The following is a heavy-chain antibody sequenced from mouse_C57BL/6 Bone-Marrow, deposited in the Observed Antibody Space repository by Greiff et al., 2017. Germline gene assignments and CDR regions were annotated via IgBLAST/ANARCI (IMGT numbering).Heavy chain of an antibody. V-gene: IGHV1-26*01. CDR1: GYTFTDYY. J-gene: IGHJ2*01. Sequence: EVQLQQSGPELVKPGASVKISCKASGYTFTDYYMNWVKQSHGKSLEWIGDINPNNGGTSYNQKFKGKATLTVDKSSSTAYMELRSLTSEDSAVYYCARGDGKDYFDYWGQGTTLTVSS. D-gene: IGHD2-1*01. CDR2: INPNNGGT. CDR3: ARGDGKDYFDY.